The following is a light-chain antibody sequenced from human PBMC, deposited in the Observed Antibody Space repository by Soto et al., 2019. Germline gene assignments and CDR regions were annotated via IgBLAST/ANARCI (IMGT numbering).Light chain of an antibody. CDR2: KAS. J-gene: IGKJ4*01. Sequence: DIQMTQSPSTLSASVGDRVTITCRASQSISTWLAWYQQKPGKAPYLLIYKASSLEGGVQSRFSGSGSGIEFNITISSLQPDDFATYYCQQYNAYPLTFGGGTTVEIK. V-gene: IGKV1-5*03. CDR3: QQYNAYPLT. CDR1: QSISTW.